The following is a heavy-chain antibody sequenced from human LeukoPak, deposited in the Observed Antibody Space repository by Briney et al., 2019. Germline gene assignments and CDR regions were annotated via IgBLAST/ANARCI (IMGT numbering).Heavy chain of an antibody. CDR2: ISSSSSYI. J-gene: IGHJ4*02. CDR1: GFTFSSYS. D-gene: IGHD3-16*02. V-gene: IGHV3-21*01. CDR3: ARDPPDDYVWGSYRYTYSGY. Sequence: RGSLRLSCAASGFTFSSYSMNWFRQAPGKGLEGFSSISSSSSYIYYAESVKGRLTISRDNAKNSLYLQMNSLRAEDTAVYYCARDPPDDYVWGSYRYTYSGYWGQGTLVTVSS.